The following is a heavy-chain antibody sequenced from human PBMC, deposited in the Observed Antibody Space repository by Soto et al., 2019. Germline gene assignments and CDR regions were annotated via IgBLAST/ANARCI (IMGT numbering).Heavy chain of an antibody. CDR2: IIPMFGIP. J-gene: IGHJ3*01. CDR3: ARGGTSGWLKGAYDV. V-gene: IGHV1-69*01. CDR1: GGTLNKHA. Sequence: QVQLVQSGAEVKKPGSSVKVSCRASGGTLNKHAITWVRRTPGLGLEWLGGIIPMFGIPNYPQKFQGRVTITADDSTNTSHMELTSLTSDATAVYYCARGGTSGWLKGAYDVWGQGTMVTVSS. D-gene: IGHD6-19*01.